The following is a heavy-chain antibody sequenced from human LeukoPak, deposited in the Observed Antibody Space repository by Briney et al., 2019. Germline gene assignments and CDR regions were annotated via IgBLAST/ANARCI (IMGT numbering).Heavy chain of an antibody. V-gene: IGHV3-53*01. CDR1: GFTVSSNY. Sequence: GRSLRLSCAASGFTVSSNYMSWVRQAPGKGLEWVSVIYSGGSTYYADSVKGRFTISRDNSKNTLYLQMNSLRAEDTAVYYCAKGHSGYVFDYWGQGTLVTVSS. D-gene: IGHD5-12*01. CDR2: IYSGGST. J-gene: IGHJ4*02. CDR3: AKGHSGYVFDY.